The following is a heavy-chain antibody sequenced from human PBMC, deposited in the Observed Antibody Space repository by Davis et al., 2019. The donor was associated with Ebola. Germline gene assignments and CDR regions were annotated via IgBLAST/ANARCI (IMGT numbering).Heavy chain of an antibody. CDR3: ARDRSVAAPRHWFDP. J-gene: IGHJ5*02. D-gene: IGHD6-19*01. Sequence: PGGSLRLSCAASGFTFSSYGMHWVRQAPGKGLEWVAVIWYDGSNKYYADSVKGRFTISRDNSKNTLYLQRNSLRAEDTAVYYCARDRSVAAPRHWFDPWGQGTLVTVSS. CDR2: IWYDGSNK. V-gene: IGHV3-33*01. CDR1: GFTFSSYG.